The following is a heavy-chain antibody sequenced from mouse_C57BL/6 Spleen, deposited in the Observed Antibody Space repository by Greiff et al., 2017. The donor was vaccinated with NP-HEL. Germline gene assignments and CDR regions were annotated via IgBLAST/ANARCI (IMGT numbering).Heavy chain of an antibody. Sequence: EVQRVESGGGLVKPGGSLKLSCAASGFTFSSYTMSWVRQTPEKRLEWVATISGGGGNTYYPDSVKGRFTISRDNAKNTLYLQMSSLRSEDTALYYGARQKTMVTSYAMDYWGQGTSVTVSS. CDR2: ISGGGGNT. V-gene: IGHV5-9*01. CDR1: GFTFSSYT. D-gene: IGHD2-2*01. CDR3: ARQKTMVTSYAMDY. J-gene: IGHJ4*01.